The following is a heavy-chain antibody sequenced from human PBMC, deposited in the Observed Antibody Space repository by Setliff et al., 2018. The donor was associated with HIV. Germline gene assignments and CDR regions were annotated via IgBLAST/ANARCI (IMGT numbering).Heavy chain of an antibody. CDR1: GYTFTGYY. V-gene: IGHV1-2*06. D-gene: IGHD1-26*01. J-gene: IGHJ3*02. Sequence: GASVKVSCKASGYTFTGYYMHWVRQAPGQGLEWMGRINPNSGGTNYARKFQGGVTMTRDTSITTAYMELSRLRSDDTAVYYCARGTRVGANDAFDIWGQGTMVTVSS. CDR3: ARGTRVGANDAFDI. CDR2: INPNSGGT.